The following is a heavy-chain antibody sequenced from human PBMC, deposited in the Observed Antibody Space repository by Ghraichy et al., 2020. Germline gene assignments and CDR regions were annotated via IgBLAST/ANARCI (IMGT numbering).Heavy chain of an antibody. CDR1: GGSISSYY. V-gene: IGHV4-59*01. J-gene: IGHJ4*02. CDR3: ARYRGSSGYDFDY. Sequence: SETLSLTCTVSGGSISSYYWSWIRQPPGKGLEWIGYIYYSGSTNYNPSLKSRVTISVDTSKNQFSLKLSSVTAADTAVYYCARYRGSSGYDFDYWGQGTLVTVSS. D-gene: IGHD3-22*01. CDR2: IYYSGST.